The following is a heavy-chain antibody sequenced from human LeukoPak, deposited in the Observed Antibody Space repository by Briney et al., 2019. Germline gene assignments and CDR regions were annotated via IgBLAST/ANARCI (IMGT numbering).Heavy chain of an antibody. V-gene: IGHV3-21*01. CDR1: GFTVSSNY. J-gene: IGHJ4*02. CDR3: ARDLNKAYSSSWYYADC. D-gene: IGHD6-13*01. Sequence: GGSLRLSCAASGFTVSSNYMSWVRQAPGKGLEWVSSISSSSSYIYYADSVKGRFTISRDNAKNSLYLQMNSLRAEDTAVYYCARDLNKAYSSSWYYADCWGQGTLVTVSS. CDR2: ISSSSSYI.